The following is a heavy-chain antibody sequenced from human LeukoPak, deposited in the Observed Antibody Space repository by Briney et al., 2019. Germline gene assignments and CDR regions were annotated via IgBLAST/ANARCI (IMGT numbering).Heavy chain of an antibody. V-gene: IGHV5-51*01. CDR1: GYSFTNYW. CDR2: IYPGDSHT. Sequence: GESLKLSCKASGYSFTNYWIAWVRQLPGKGLEWMGIIYPGDSHTRYSPSFQGQVTISADKSINTAYLQWRSLEASDTAMYYCARLVRSGWYYDYWGQGTLVTVSS. CDR3: ARLVRSGWYYDY. D-gene: IGHD6-19*01. J-gene: IGHJ4*02.